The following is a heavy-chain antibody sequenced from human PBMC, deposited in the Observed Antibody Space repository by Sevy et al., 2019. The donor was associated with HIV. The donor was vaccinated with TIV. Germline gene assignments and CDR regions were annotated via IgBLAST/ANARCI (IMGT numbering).Heavy chain of an antibody. CDR3: AKVRSRDYCSSTSCYVPWFDP. D-gene: IGHD2-2*01. CDR1: GFTFSSYA. CDR2: ISGSGGST. J-gene: IGHJ5*02. Sequence: GGSLRLSCAASGFTFSSYAMSWVRQAPGKGLEWVSAISGSGGSTYYADSVKGRFTISRDNSMNTLYLQMNSLRAEDTAVYYCAKVRSRDYCSSTSCYVPWFDPWGQGTLVTVSS. V-gene: IGHV3-23*01.